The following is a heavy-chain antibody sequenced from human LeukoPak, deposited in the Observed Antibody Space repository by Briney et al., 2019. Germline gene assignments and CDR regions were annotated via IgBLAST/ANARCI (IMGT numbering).Heavy chain of an antibody. CDR2: IIPIFGTA. V-gene: IGHV1-69*05. D-gene: IGHD2-2*01. J-gene: IGHJ6*03. CDR1: GYTFTSYY. Sequence: ASVKVSCKASGYTFTSYYMHWVRQAPGQGLEWMGGIIPIFGTANYAQKFQGRVTITTDESTSTAYMELSSLRSEDTAVYYCARLSRTNYYYMDVWGKGTTVTVSS. CDR3: ARLSRTNYYYMDV.